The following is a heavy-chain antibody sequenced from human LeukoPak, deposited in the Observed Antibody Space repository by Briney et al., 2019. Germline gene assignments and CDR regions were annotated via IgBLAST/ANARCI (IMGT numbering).Heavy chain of an antibody. CDR2: ISAYNGNT. CDR1: GYTFTSYG. J-gene: IGHJ4*02. CDR3: ARDFSSWFPLDY. Sequence: ASVKVSCKASGYTFTSYGISWVRQAPGQGLEWMGWISAYNGNTNYAQKLQGRVTMTTDTSTSTADMELSSLRSEDTAVYYCARDFSSWFPLDYWGQGTLVTVSS. V-gene: IGHV1-18*01. D-gene: IGHD6-13*01.